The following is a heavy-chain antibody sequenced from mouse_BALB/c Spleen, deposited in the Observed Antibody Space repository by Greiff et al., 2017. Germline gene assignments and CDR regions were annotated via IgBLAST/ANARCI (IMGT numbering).Heavy chain of an antibody. CDR1: GFAFSSFG. J-gene: IGHJ4*01. CDR2: ISSGSSTI. V-gene: IGHV5-17*02. D-gene: IGHD2-3*01. Sequence: EVKLVESGGGLVKPGGSLKLSCAASGFAFSSFGMHWVRQAPEKGLEWVAYISSGSSTIYYADTVKGRFTISRDNPKNTLFLQMTSLRSEDTAMYYCARDGYPYAMDYWGQGTSVTVSS. CDR3: ARDGYPYAMDY.